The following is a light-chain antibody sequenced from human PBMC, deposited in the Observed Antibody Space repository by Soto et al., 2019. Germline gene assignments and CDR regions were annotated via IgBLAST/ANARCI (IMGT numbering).Light chain of an antibody. Sequence: EIVMTQSPGTLSLSPGETATLSCRASQSVDSNYLAWYQQKPGQAPRLLVYGISPRATDIPARFSGSGSGTEFTLTISSLQSEDVGIYYCQQHSKWPITFGQGTRLEIK. V-gene: IGKV3-15*01. CDR1: QSVDSN. CDR3: QQHSKWPIT. J-gene: IGKJ5*01. CDR2: GIS.